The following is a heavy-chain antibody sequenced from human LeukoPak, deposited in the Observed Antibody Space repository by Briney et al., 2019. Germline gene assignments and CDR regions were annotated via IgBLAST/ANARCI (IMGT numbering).Heavy chain of an antibody. Sequence: PGGSLRLSCAASGFTFSSYWMHWVRQAPGKGLVWVSRINSDGSSTSYADSVKGRFTISRDNSKNTLYLQMNSLRAEDTAVYYCAREYSSVAGTLIDYWGQGTLVTVSS. J-gene: IGHJ4*02. CDR3: AREYSSVAGTLIDY. CDR1: GFTFSSYW. CDR2: INSDGSST. V-gene: IGHV3-74*01. D-gene: IGHD6-19*01.